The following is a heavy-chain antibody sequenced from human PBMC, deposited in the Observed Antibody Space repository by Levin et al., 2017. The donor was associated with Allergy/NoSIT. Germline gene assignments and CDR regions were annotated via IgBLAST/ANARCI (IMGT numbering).Heavy chain of an antibody. J-gene: IGHJ1*01. CDR1: GFSLSTSGVG. V-gene: IGHV2-5*02. CDR3: AHSLYGSGRRVEYFQH. Sequence: SGSTLVKPTQTLTLTCTFAGFSLSTSGVGVAWIRQPPGKALEWLALIYWDDDKRYRPSLKSRLTITKDTSKNQVVLTMTNMDPVDTGTYYCAHSLYGSGRRVEYFQHWGQGTLVTVSS. D-gene: IGHD3-10*01. CDR2: IYWDDDK.